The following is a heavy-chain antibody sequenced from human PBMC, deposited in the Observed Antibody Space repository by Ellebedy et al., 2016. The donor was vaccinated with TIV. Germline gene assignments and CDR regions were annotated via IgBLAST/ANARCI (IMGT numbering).Heavy chain of an antibody. D-gene: IGHD1-26*01. CDR1: GYTFSYYW. CDR3: ARSLVGTTKSDWYFDL. V-gene: IGHV5-51*01. CDR2: IYPGDSDT. J-gene: IGHJ2*01. Sequence: GESLKISCKASGYTFSYYWIGWVRQRPGEGLEWMGLIYPGDSDTKYSPSFQGQVTISAYKSINAAFLQWGGLKASDTAIYYCARSLVGTTKSDWYFDLWGRGTLVTVSS.